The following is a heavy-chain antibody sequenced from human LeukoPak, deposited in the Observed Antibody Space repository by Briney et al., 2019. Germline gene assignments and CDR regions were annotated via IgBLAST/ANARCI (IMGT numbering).Heavy chain of an antibody. CDR1: GGSVSSGSYY. V-gene: IGHV4-61*01. CDR2: IYYSGST. Sequence: SSETLSLTCTVSGGSVSSGSYYWSWIRQPPGKGLEWIGYIYYSGSTNYNPSLKSRVTISVDTSKNQFSLKLSSVTAADTAVYYCASAPSLWFGEGYFDYWGQGTLVTVSS. D-gene: IGHD3-10*01. J-gene: IGHJ4*02. CDR3: ASAPSLWFGEGYFDY.